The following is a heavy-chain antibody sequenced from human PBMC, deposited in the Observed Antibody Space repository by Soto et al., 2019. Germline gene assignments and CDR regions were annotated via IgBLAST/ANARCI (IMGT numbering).Heavy chain of an antibody. CDR1: GYSFTNYY. V-gene: IGHV1-2*02. CDR2: INPNSRGT. D-gene: IGHD1-1*01. Sequence: QVQLVQSGTEVKKPGASVRVSCQASGYSFTNYYIHWVRQAPGQGLEWMGWINPNSRGTNYAQKFQGRVTMTRDTSISTAYMELSRLRSDDTAVHYCATSGWRGNHNLDYWGQGTLVTVSS. J-gene: IGHJ4*02. CDR3: ATSGWRGNHNLDY.